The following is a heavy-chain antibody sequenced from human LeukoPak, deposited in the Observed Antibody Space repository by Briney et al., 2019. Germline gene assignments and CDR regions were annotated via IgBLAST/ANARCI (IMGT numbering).Heavy chain of an antibody. Sequence: GGSLRLSCAASGFTFSSYAMSWVRQAPGKGLEWVAAISGSGGSTYYADSVKGRFTISRDNSKNTLYLQMKSLRSEDTAVYYCATSRQWLVRYFDYWGQGTLATVSS. V-gene: IGHV3-23*01. J-gene: IGHJ4*02. CDR2: ISGSGGST. CDR1: GFTFSSYA. CDR3: ATSRQWLVRYFDY. D-gene: IGHD6-19*01.